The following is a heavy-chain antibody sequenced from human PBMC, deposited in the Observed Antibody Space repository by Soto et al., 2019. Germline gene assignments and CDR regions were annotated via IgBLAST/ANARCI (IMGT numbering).Heavy chain of an antibody. CDR2: IIPIFGTA. CDR3: ARKELRSLAMDV. Sequence: QVQLVQSGAEVKKPGSSVKVSCKASGGTFSSYAISWVRQAPGQGLEWMGGIIPIFGTANYAKKFKGRVTITADKSTSTAYMELSSLRSEDTAVYYCARKELRSLAMDVWGQGTTVTVSS. J-gene: IGHJ6*02. V-gene: IGHV1-69*06. D-gene: IGHD3-3*01. CDR1: GGTFSSYA.